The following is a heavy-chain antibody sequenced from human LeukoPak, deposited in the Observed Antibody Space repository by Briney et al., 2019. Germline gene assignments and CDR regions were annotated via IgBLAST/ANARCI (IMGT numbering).Heavy chain of an antibody. CDR1: GYTFTGYY. J-gene: IGHJ4*02. Sequence: ASVKVSCKASGYTFTGYYIHWVRQAPGQGLEWMGWLNPNSGDTKDALKFQGRVTMTRDTSINTAYMELSRLTSDDTAVYYCARDYEQWLVRYYFDYWGQGTLVTVSS. V-gene: IGHV1-2*02. CDR3: ARDYEQWLVRYYFDY. D-gene: IGHD6-19*01. CDR2: LNPNSGDT.